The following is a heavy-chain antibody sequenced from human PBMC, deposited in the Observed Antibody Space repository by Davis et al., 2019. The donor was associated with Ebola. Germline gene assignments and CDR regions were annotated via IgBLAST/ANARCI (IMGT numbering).Heavy chain of an antibody. CDR1: GFTFSTYA. D-gene: IGHD2-15*01. Sequence: GESLKISCAASGFTFSTYAFSWVRQAPGKGLEWVSALNGGATSTYYSDSVKGRFTISRDNSKSTLFLQMNSLRAEDTAVYYCASTYWGYCSGGSCYFDYWGQGTLVTVSS. V-gene: IGHV3-23*01. CDR3: ASTYWGYCSGGSCYFDY. J-gene: IGHJ4*02. CDR2: LNGGATST.